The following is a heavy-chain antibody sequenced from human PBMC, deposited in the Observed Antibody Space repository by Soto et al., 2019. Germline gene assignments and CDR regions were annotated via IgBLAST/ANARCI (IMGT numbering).Heavy chain of an antibody. CDR1: GDTFNFYS. Sequence: ASVKVSCKASGDTFNFYSINWVRQAPGLGLEWLGRVNPILSLSNYAQRFQGRVTMTADKSTSTAYMILNSLKSEDTAIYYCATSYGSGYRAFDYWGQRALVTVSS. D-gene: IGHD3-10*01. CDR2: VNPILSLS. J-gene: IGHJ4*02. CDR3: ATSYGSGYRAFDY. V-gene: IGHV1-69*10.